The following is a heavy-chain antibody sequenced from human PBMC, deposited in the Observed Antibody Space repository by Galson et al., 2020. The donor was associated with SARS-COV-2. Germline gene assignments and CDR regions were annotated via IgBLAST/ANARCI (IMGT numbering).Heavy chain of an antibody. D-gene: IGHD3-16*01. CDR2: INIGGNT. CDR3: ARGHRGVVPSPVLGLGPFYSYYYMDV. Sequence: WTWIRQPPGQGLEWIGEINIGGNTNYSPSLRSRVTISVDTSKNQFSLNLRSITAADTALYFCARGHRGVVPSPVLGLGPFYSYYYMDVWSKGTTVTVS. V-gene: IGHV4-34*01. J-gene: IGHJ6*03.